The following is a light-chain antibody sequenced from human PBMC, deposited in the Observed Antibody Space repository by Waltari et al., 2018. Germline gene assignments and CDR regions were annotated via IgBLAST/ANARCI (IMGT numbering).Light chain of an antibody. J-gene: IGLJ1*01. V-gene: IGLV3-21*02. Sequence: SYVLTQPPSWSVAPVQTSRISCGGSNIGMQKVTWYQQKPGQAPVLVVYDDGDRPPGIPERFSGSNSGNTATLPISRVDAGDEADYYCQVWDSGSDHYVFGTVTKVTVL. CDR2: DDG. CDR1: NIGMQK. CDR3: QVWDSGSDHYV.